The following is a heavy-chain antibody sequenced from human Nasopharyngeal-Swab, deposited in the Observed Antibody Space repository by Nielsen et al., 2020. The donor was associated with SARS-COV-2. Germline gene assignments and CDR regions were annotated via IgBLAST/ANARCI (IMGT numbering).Heavy chain of an antibody. CDR2: IYSGGST. D-gene: IGHD3-10*01. V-gene: IGHV3-53*01. CDR1: GFTVSSNY. Sequence: GESLKISCAASGFTVSSNYMSWVRQAPGKGLEWVSVIYSGGSTYYADSVKGRFTISRDNSKNTLYLQMNSLRAEDTAVYYCARDIRSDYYGSGSYYYYYGMDVWGQGTTVTASS. CDR3: ARDIRSDYYGSGSYYYYYGMDV. J-gene: IGHJ6*02.